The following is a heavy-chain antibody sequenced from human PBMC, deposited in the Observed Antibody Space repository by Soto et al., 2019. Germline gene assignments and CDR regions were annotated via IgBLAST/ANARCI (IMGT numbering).Heavy chain of an antibody. V-gene: IGHV4-39*01. CDR1: GGSISSSSYY. CDR2: ISYSGST. D-gene: IGHD6-13*01. J-gene: IGHJ3*02. CDR3: ARPRTEQQLVDAFDI. Sequence: QLQLQESGPGLVKASETLSLTCNVSGGSISSSSYYWGWIHQPPGKGLEWIGSISYSGSTYYNPSLKSRVTISVDTSKNQSSLKLSSVTAADTAVYYCARPRTEQQLVDAFDIWGQGTMVIVSS.